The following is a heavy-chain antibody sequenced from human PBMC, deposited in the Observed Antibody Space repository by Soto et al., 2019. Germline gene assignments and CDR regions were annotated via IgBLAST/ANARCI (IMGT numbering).Heavy chain of an antibody. CDR1: GYTFTSYD. V-gene: IGHV1-3*01. J-gene: IGHJ4*02. CDR3: VVSRGGWAFHY. Sequence: ASVKVSCKASGYTFTSYDMHWVRQAPGQRLEWMGRINVINGNAYYSQRFQGRATFTRDTSASTGYMELSSLISGDTAVYYCVVSRGGWAFHYWGQGTVVTVSS. CDR2: INVINGNA. D-gene: IGHD6-19*01.